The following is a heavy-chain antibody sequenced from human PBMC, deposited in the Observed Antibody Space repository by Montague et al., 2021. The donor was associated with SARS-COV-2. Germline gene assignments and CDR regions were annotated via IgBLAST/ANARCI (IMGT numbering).Heavy chain of an antibody. Sequence: SETLSLTCAAHGGSFSTYSWNWIRQPPGKGLEWIGEIHHGGSTNYNPSLKSRVTISADTSKNQFSLKLTSVAAADMAVYYCARLGDGVVPSPILGVGPYYSYYYMDVWGKGTTVTVSS. D-gene: IGHD3-10*01. CDR3: ARLGDGVVPSPILGVGPYYSYYYMDV. CDR2: IHHGGST. J-gene: IGHJ6*03. V-gene: IGHV4-34*01. CDR1: GGSFSTYS.